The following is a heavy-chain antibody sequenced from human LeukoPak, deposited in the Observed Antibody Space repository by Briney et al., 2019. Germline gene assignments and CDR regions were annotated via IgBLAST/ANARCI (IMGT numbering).Heavy chain of an antibody. V-gene: IGHV3-48*03. D-gene: IGHD5/OR15-5a*01. CDR1: GFTFSSYE. Sequence: PGGSLRLSCAASGFTFSSYEMNWVRQAPGKGLEWVSYISSSGSTIYYADSVKGRFTISRDNAKNSLYLQMNSLRAEDTAVYYCARAGVPGVYGGVAFDIWGQGTMVTVSS. CDR2: ISSSGSTI. CDR3: ARAGVPGVYGGVAFDI. J-gene: IGHJ3*02.